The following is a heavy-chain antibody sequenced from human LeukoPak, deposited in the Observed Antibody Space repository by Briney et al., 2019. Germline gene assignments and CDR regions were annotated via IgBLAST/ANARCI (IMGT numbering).Heavy chain of an antibody. CDR1: GFTFSSYA. J-gene: IGHJ6*02. D-gene: IGHD6-6*01. V-gene: IGHV3-30-3*01. CDR2: ISYDGSNK. Sequence: PGGSLRLSCAASGFTFSSYAMHWVRQAPGKGLEWVAVISYDGSNKYYADSVKGRFTISRDNSKNTLYLQMSSLRAEDTAVYYCARDPSSSSFRLVGYYYGMDVWGQGTTVTVSS. CDR3: ARDPSSSSFRLVGYYYGMDV.